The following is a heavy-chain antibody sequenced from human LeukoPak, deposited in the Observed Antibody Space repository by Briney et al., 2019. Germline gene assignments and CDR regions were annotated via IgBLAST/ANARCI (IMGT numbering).Heavy chain of an antibody. V-gene: IGHV4-4*07. Sequence: PSETLSLTCTVSGGSISSYYWSWIRQPAGKGLEWIGRIYTSGSTNYNPSLKSRVTMSVDTSKNQFSLKLSSVTAADTAVYYCARGPPYSSSPPMGHFDYWGQGTLVTVSS. D-gene: IGHD6-13*01. CDR3: ARGPPYSSSPPMGHFDY. J-gene: IGHJ4*02. CDR1: GGSISSYY. CDR2: IYTSGST.